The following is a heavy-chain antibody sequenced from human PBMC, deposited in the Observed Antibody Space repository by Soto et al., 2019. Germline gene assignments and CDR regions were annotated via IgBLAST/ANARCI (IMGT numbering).Heavy chain of an antibody. CDR3: ARRGRELDNYDVLIGFDY. CDR1: GYSFATHW. Sequence: GESLKISCKGSGYSFATHWIGWVRQMRGKGLEWMGSMYPGDSDTRYGPSFEGRVTISADKSINTAYLQWHSLEAADTAMYYCARRGRELDNYDVLIGFDYWGQGTLVTVSS. D-gene: IGHD3-9*01. J-gene: IGHJ4*02. CDR2: MYPGDSDT. V-gene: IGHV5-51*01.